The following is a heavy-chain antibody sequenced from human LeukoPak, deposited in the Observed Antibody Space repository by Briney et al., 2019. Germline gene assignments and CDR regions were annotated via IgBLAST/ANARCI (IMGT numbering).Heavy chain of an antibody. J-gene: IGHJ4*02. V-gene: IGHV1-2*02. CDR1: GYTFTGYY. D-gene: IGHD2-8*01. CDR3: ARDQGYCTNGVCYTYDY. CDR2: INPNSGGT. Sequence: ASVKVSCKASGYTFTGYYMHWVRQAPGQGLEWMGWINPNSGGTNYAQKFQGRVTMTRDTSISTAYMELSRLRSDDTAVYYCARDQGYCTNGVCYTYDYWGQGTLVTVSS.